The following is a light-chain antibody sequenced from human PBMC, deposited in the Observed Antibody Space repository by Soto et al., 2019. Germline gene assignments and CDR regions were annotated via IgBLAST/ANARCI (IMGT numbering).Light chain of an antibody. CDR1: QNVVTS. CDR2: DAS. CDR3: QQRRDWPIT. V-gene: IGKV3-11*01. J-gene: IGKJ4*01. Sequence: IVLTQSPATLSLSPGERATLSCRASQNVVTSLSWFQQKPGQVPRLLIYDASNRATGIPARFSGSGSGADFTLTIDSLEPEDCAVYYCQQRRDWPITFGGGTKVQIK.